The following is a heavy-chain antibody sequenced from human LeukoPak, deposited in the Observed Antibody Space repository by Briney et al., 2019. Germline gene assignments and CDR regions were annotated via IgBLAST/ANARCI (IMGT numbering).Heavy chain of an antibody. V-gene: IGHV4-34*01. D-gene: IGHD2-21*01. J-gene: IGHJ4*02. Sequence: PGGSLRLSCAASGFTFSSYSMNWVRQAPGKGLEWIGEINHSGSTNYNPSLKSRVTISVDTSKNQFSLKLSSVTAADMAMYYCARLNIAGGFDYWGQGTLVTVSS. CDR3: ARLNIAGGFDY. CDR1: GFTFSSYS. CDR2: INHSGST.